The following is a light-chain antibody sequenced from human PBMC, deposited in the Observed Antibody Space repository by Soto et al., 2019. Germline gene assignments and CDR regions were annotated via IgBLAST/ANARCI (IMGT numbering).Light chain of an antibody. Sequence: QAVVTQEPSLTVSPGRTVTLTLGSSTGAVTSDHFPYWFQQKPGQAPKKLIYDTYNRHSWTPARFSGSLLGGKAALTLAGAQPEDEAYYYCLLSYSGGYVIFGGGTKLTVL. J-gene: IGLJ2*01. CDR2: DTY. CDR3: LLSYSGGYVI. V-gene: IGLV7-46*01. CDR1: TGAVTSDHF.